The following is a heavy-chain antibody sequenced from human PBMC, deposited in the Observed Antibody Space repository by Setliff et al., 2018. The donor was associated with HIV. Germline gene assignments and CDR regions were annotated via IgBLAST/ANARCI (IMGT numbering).Heavy chain of an antibody. CDR1: YATLSTADYY. CDR3: ARFTVVVFGAGEPSWFDP. J-gene: IGHJ5*02. D-gene: IGHD2-15*01. CDR2: IHYKGNI. Sequence: SETLSLTCTASYATLSTADYYWTWIRQPPGKGLEWIGHIHYKGNIDYNASLKSRLAISSDTSKNQFYLNLSSVIAADTAIYFCARFTVVVFGAGEPSWFDPWGQGILVTVSS. V-gene: IGHV4-30-4*01.